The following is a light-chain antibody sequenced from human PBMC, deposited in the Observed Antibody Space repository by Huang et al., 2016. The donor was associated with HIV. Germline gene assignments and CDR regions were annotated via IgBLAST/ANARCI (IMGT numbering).Light chain of an antibody. Sequence: EIVLTQSPATLSLSPGERATLSCRASQSVSSYLAWYQQKPGQAPRLLIYDASNRATGSPARCSGSGSGTDFTLTITSREPEDFAVYYCQQRRNWPEITFGQGTRLEIK. CDR2: DAS. V-gene: IGKV3-11*01. CDR1: QSVSSY. CDR3: QQRRNWPEIT. J-gene: IGKJ5*01.